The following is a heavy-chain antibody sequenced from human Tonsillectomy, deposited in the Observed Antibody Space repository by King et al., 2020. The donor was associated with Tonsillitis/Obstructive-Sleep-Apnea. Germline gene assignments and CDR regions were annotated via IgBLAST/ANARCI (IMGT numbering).Heavy chain of an antibody. J-gene: IGHJ5*02. CDR1: GFTFSSYG. Sequence: VQLVESRGGVVQPGRSLRLSCAASGFTFSSYGMHWVRQAPGKGLEWVAVIWYDGSNKYYADSVKGRFTISRDNSKNTLYLQMNSLRAEDTAVYYCARDRVDCSSTSCYAALWFDPWGQGTLVTVSS. D-gene: IGHD2-2*01. CDR3: ARDRVDCSSTSCYAALWFDP. V-gene: IGHV3-33*01. CDR2: IWYDGSNK.